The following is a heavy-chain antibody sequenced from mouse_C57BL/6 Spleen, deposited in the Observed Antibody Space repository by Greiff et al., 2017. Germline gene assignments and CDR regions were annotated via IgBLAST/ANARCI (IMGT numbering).Heavy chain of an antibody. J-gene: IGHJ3*01. CDR1: GYTFTSYG. Sequence: VKLMESGAELARPGASVKLSCKASGYTFTSYGISWVKQRTGQGLEWIGEIYPRSGNTYYNEKFKGKATLTADKSSSTAYMELHSLTSEDSAVDFGARSRDYSNYEDWFAYWGQGTMVTVSA. D-gene: IGHD2-5*01. V-gene: IGHV1-81*01. CDR2: IYPRSGNT. CDR3: ARSRDYSNYEDWFAY.